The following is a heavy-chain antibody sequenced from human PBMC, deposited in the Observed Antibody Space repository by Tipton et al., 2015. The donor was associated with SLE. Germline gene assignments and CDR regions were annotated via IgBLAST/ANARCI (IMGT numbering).Heavy chain of an antibody. V-gene: IGHV4-34*01. J-gene: IGHJ1*01. D-gene: IGHD5-12*01. CDR1: GGSFSGYY. CDR3: ATGYDFQTGWFQY. Sequence: TLSLTCAVYGGSFSGYYWSWIRQPPGKGLEWIGEINHSGSTNYNPSLKSRVTISVDTPKNQFSLKLSSVTAADTAVYYCATGYDFQTGWFQYWGQGTLVTVSS. CDR2: INHSGST.